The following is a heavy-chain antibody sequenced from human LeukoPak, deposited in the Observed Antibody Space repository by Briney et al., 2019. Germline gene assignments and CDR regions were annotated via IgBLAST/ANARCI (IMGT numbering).Heavy chain of an antibody. V-gene: IGHV1-18*01. J-gene: IGHJ4*02. CDR2: NSADNGIT. Sequence: PLASVKVSCKASGYTFTTSGINWVRQAPGQGLEWPGWNSADNGITRYAQKFQGRVTLISDTSTNTAYMELRNLRSDDTAVYYCARVKQLWRDYYLDYWGQGTLVTVSS. D-gene: IGHD5-18*01. CDR1: GYTFTTSG. CDR3: ARVKQLWRDYYLDY.